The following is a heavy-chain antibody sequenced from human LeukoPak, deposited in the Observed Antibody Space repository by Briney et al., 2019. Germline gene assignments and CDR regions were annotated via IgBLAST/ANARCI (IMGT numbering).Heavy chain of an antibody. V-gene: IGHV3-15*01. CDR3: TGRDRYSGSYWQAFDI. Sequence: GGSLRLSCAASGFTFSNAWMSWVRQAPGEGLEWLGRIKSKVHGETIDYAAPVKGRFTISRDDSKNTLYLQMNSLKTEDTAVYYCTGRDRYSGSYWQAFDIWGQGTMVTVSS. J-gene: IGHJ3*02. D-gene: IGHD1-26*01. CDR1: GFTFSNAW. CDR2: IKSKVHGETI.